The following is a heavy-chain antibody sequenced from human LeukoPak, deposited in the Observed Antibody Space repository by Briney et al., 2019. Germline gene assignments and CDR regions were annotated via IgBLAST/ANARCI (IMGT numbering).Heavy chain of an antibody. CDR1: GFTFSSYW. V-gene: IGHV3-74*01. CDR2: SKSDGST. CDR3: ARAPSEIGGYYPEYFRH. Sequence: PGGSLRLSCAAAGFTFSSYWMHWVRQAPGKGLVWVSRSKSDGSTNYADSVNGRFTISRDNTKNTVSLQMNSLRAEDTGVYYCARAPSEIGGYYPEYFRHWGQRTLVSVSS. D-gene: IGHD3-22*01. J-gene: IGHJ1*01.